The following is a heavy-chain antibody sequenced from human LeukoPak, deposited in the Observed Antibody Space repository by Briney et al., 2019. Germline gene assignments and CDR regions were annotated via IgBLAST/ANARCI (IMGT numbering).Heavy chain of an antibody. CDR2: VYSGRST. J-gene: IGHJ3*02. D-gene: IGHD5-18*01. V-gene: IGHV3-53*04. Sequence: SLRLSCVGSGFTVSSNYMSWVRQAPGKGLEWVTVVYSGRSTYYADYVKGRFTISRQNSKNALYLQMNSLRAEDTAVYYCATDTARGNAFDIWGQGTMVTVSS. CDR1: GFTVSSNY. CDR3: ATDTARGNAFDI.